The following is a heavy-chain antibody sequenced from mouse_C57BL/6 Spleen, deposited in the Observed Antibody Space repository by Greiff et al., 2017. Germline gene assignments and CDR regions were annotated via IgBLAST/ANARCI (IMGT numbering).Heavy chain of an antibody. V-gene: IGHV5-4*01. CDR3: AGEGDYYGHQACFAY. D-gene: IGHD1-2*01. CDR1: GFTFSSYA. Sequence: EVQLVESGGGLVKPGGSLKLSCAASGFTFSSYAMSWVRQTPEKRLEWVATISDGGSYTYYPDNVKGRFTISRDNAKNNLYLQMSHLKSEDTAMYYCAGEGDYYGHQACFAYWGQGTLVTVSA. J-gene: IGHJ3*01. CDR2: ISDGGSYT.